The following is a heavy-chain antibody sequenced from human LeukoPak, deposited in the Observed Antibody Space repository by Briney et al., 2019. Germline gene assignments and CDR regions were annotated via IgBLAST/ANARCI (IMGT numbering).Heavy chain of an antibody. CDR2: ISSNVGTT. V-gene: IGHV3-64D*09. D-gene: IGHD5-12*01. CDR1: GFTFNSYA. CDR3: ANFRRYSGC. Sequence: GGCLRLSCSASGFTFNSYAMHWVRQAPGKGLEYVSAISSNVGTTYYADSVKGRFTISRDNSKNTVYLQMSSLRPEDTAVYYCANFRRYSGCWGQGTLVT. J-gene: IGHJ4*02.